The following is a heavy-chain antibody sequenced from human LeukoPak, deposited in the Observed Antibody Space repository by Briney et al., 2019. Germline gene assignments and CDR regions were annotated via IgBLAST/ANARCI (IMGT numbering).Heavy chain of an antibody. V-gene: IGHV3-21*04. CDR1: VLTLSIYA. CDR2: ISSSSSYI. D-gene: IGHD6-13*01. CDR3: GRELMGIAYRGAFYY. J-gene: IGHJ4*02. Sequence: PGGSLRLSCAPSVLTLSIYAMSWGRETPGKGLEWVSSISSSSSYIYYADSVKGRFTIPRDNAKNSLYLQMNSLRAEDTAVYYCGRELMGIAYRGAFYYWGQGTLVTVSS.